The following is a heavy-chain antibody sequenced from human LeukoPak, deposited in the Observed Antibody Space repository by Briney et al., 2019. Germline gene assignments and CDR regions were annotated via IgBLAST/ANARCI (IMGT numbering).Heavy chain of an antibody. CDR1: GRSFSGYY. V-gene: IGHV4-34*01. CDR3: ASWDAFEI. CDR2: INHSGST. Sequence: ASATLSLTCAVYGRSFSGYYWSSIRQPPGKGLEWIGEINHSGSTNYNPSLKSRVTISVDTSKNQFSVKLSSVTAADTAVYYCASWDAFEIWGQGTMVTVSS. J-gene: IGHJ3*02.